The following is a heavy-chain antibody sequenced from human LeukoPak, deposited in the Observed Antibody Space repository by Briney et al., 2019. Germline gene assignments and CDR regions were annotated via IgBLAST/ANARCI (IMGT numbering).Heavy chain of an antibody. V-gene: IGHV3-64*02. D-gene: IGHD5/OR15-5a*01. Sequence: GGSLRLSCAASGFTFSSYAMHWIRQAPGRGLEYVSAISSNGVSTYYADSVKGRFTISRDNSKDTVYLQMGSLRAEDMGVYYCAGGVYGYNAFDYWGQGTLVSVSS. CDR3: AGGVYGYNAFDY. J-gene: IGHJ4*02. CDR2: ISSNGVST. CDR1: GFTFSSYA.